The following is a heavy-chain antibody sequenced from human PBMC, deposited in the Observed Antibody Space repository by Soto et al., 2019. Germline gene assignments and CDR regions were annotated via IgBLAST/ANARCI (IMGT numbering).Heavy chain of an antibody. D-gene: IGHD3-9*01. J-gene: IGHJ3*02. CDR3: ARDADILTGSDAFDI. CDR1: GFTFSDYY. V-gene: IGHV3-11*05. Sequence: QVQLVESGGGLVKPGGSLRLSCAASGFTFSDYYMSWIRQAPGKGLEWLSYISSSRSHTNSADSVKGRFTISRDNAKNSLYLQMNSLRAEDTAVYYCARDADILTGSDAFDIWGQGTMVTVSS. CDR2: ISSSRSHT.